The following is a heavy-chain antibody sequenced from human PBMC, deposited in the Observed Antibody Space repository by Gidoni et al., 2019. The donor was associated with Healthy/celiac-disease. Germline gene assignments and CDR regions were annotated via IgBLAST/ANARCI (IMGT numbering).Heavy chain of an antibody. V-gene: IGHV3-66*02. D-gene: IGHD6-13*01. J-gene: IGHJ4*02. Sequence: EVQLVESGGGLVQPGGSLRLSCAASGFTVRSNYMSWVRQAPGKGLEWVSGIYSGGSTYYADYVKGRFTISRDNSKNTLYLQMNSLRAEDTAVYYCARGLEGYSSSWSFDYWGQGTLVTVSS. CDR1: GFTVRSNY. CDR3: ARGLEGYSSSWSFDY. CDR2: IYSGGST.